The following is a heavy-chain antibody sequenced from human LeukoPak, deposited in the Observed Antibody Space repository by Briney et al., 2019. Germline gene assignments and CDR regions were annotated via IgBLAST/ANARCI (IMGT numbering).Heavy chain of an antibody. D-gene: IGHD2-2*01. CDR2: IYPGDSDT. Sequence: GESLKISXKGSGYSFTSYWIGWVRQMPGKGLEWMGIIYPGDSDTIYSPSFQGQVTISADKSISTAYLQWSSLKASDTAMYYCASGRRSYQLLSDYWGQGTLVTVSS. V-gene: IGHV5-51*01. CDR1: GYSFTSYW. CDR3: ASGRRSYQLLSDY. J-gene: IGHJ4*02.